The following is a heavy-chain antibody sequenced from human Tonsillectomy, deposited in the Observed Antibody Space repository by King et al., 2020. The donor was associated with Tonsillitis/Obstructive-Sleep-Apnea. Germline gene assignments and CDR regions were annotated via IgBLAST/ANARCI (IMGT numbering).Heavy chain of an antibody. Sequence: QLQESGPGLGKPSETLSLTCTVSGGSISSNYWSWIRQPPGNGLEWIGYIYHSGTTNYNPSLKSRVTISVDTSKNQFSLKLSSVTVADTAVYYCAAYYYDIRLGFDPWGQGTLVTVSS. CDR2: IYHSGTT. CDR1: GGSISSNY. J-gene: IGHJ5*02. CDR3: AAYYYDIRLGFDP. D-gene: IGHD3-22*01. V-gene: IGHV4-59*01.